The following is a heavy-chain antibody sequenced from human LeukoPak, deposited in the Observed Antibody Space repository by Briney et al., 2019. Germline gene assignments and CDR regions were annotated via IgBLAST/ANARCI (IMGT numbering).Heavy chain of an antibody. D-gene: IGHD3-10*01. CDR3: ASSTYYYGSGSYYNPNWFDP. V-gene: IGHV3-23*01. CDR2: ISGSGGST. J-gene: IGHJ5*02. CDR1: GFTFSSYA. Sequence: PGGSLRLSCAASGFTFSSYATSWVRQAPGKGLEWVSAISGSGGSTYYADSVKGRFTIPRDNSKNTLYLQMNSLRAEDTAVYYCASSTYYYGSGSYYNPNWFDPWGQGTLVTVSS.